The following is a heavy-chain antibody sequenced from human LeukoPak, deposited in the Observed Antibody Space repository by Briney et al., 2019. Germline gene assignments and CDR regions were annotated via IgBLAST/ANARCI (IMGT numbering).Heavy chain of an antibody. CDR1: GFTFSYYA. D-gene: IGHD2-8*01. CDR2: ISGSGGST. J-gene: IGHJ4*02. Sequence: GGSLRLSCAASGFTFSYYAMSWVRQAPGKGLEWVSAISGSGGSTYYADSVKGRFTISRDNSKNALYLQMNSLRAEDTAVYYCARDLGYCTNGVCHTRFDYWGQGTLVAVSS. V-gene: IGHV3-23*01. CDR3: ARDLGYCTNGVCHTRFDY.